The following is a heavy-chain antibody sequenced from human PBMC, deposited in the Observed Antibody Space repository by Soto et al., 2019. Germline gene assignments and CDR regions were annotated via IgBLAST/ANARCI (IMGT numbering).Heavy chain of an antibody. CDR2: IYYSGST. Sequence: SSETLSLTCTVSGGSISSSSYYWGWIRQPPGKGLEWIGSIYYSGSTYYNPSLKSRVTISVDTSKNQFSLKLSSVTAADTAVYYCASQIKIVVVVAATLGAFDIWGQGTMVTVSS. CDR1: GGSISSSSYY. CDR3: ASQIKIVVVVAATLGAFDI. J-gene: IGHJ3*02. D-gene: IGHD2-15*01. V-gene: IGHV4-39*01.